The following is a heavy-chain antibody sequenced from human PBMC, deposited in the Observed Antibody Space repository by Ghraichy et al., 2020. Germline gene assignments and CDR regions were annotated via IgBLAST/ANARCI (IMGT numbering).Heavy chain of an antibody. CDR1: GYTFTSYD. CDR2: MNPNSGNT. CDR3: ARVGAQMGFLEWLLYPGGGGVGPIDDY. Sequence: ASVKVSCKASGYTFTSYDINWVRQATGQGLEWMGWMNPNSGNTGYAQKFQGRVTMTRNTSISTAYMELSSLRSEDTAVYYCARVGAQMGFLEWLLYPGGGGVGPIDDYWGQGTLVTVSS. V-gene: IGHV1-8*01. J-gene: IGHJ4*02. D-gene: IGHD3-3*01.